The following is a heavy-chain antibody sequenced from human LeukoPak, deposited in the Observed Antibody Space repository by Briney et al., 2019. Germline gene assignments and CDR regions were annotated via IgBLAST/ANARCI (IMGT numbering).Heavy chain of an antibody. CDR1: GSTFGSYA. D-gene: IGHD2-2*01. V-gene: IGHV3-23*01. Sequence: GGSLRLSCAASGSTFGSYAMSWVRQAPEKGLEWVSAISGSGGSTYFADSVKGRFTISRDNSKNTLYLQMNSLRAEDTAVYYCAKERVRCSSSSCYPDAFDIWGQGTMVTVSS. CDR3: AKERVRCSSSSCYPDAFDI. CDR2: ISGSGGST. J-gene: IGHJ3*02.